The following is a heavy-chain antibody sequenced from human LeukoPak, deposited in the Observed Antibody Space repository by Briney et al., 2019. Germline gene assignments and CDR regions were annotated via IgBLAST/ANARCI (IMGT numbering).Heavy chain of an antibody. Sequence: ASVKVSCKASGYTFTSYGISWVRQAPGQGLEWMGIINPSGGSTCYAQKFQGRVTMTRDTSTSTVYMELSSLRSEDTAVYYCARDLAGSGEAPWGQGTLVTVSS. J-gene: IGHJ5*02. CDR3: ARDLAGSGEAP. V-gene: IGHV1-46*01. CDR2: INPSGGST. CDR1: GYTFTSYG. D-gene: IGHD2-15*01.